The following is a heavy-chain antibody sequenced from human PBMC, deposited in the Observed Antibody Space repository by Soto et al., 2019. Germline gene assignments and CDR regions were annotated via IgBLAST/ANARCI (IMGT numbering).Heavy chain of an antibody. J-gene: IGHJ4*02. CDR1: GFTFSAYS. CDR2: ISGDGERT. D-gene: IGHD1-26*01. CDR3: AKEGGSGKPFDY. V-gene: IGHV3-23*01. Sequence: EVQLLDSGGGLVQPGGSLRLSCAASGFTFSAYSMNWVRQGPEKGLEWVSAISGDGERTYYADSVKGRFTISRDNSQNTLYLQMNSLRAEDTAVYYCAKEGGSGKPFDYWGQGTLVTVSS.